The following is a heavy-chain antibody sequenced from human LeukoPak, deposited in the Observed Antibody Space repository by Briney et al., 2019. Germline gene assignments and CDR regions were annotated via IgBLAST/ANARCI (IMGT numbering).Heavy chain of an antibody. CDR1: RYSFTSYY. V-gene: IGHV1-2*02. CDR2: INPNSGGT. D-gene: IGHD2-8*01. J-gene: IGHJ4*02. Sequence: ASVKVSCKAARYSFTSYYMHWLRQAPGQGLEWMGWINPNSGGTNYAQKFQGRVTMTRDTSISTAYMELSRLRSDDTAVYYCARDKVLMVYAYASYYFDYWGQGTLVTVSS. CDR3: ARDKVLMVYAYASYYFDY.